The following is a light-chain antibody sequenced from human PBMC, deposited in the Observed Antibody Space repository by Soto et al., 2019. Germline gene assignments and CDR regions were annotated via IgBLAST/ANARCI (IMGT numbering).Light chain of an antibody. Sequence: ETVLIQSPATLSLSPGERATLSCRASQSVSSYLAWYQQKPGQAPRLLIYDASNRATGIPARFSGSGSGTDFTLTISSLEPEDFAVYYCQQRSTWPRTFGQGTKVDIK. CDR1: QSVSSY. V-gene: IGKV3-11*01. CDR2: DAS. CDR3: QQRSTWPRT. J-gene: IGKJ1*01.